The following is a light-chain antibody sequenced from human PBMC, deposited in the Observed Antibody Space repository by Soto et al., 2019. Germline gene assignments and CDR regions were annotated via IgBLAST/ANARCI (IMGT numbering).Light chain of an antibody. V-gene: IGKV1-5*01. J-gene: IGKJ5*01. CDR1: QSITIY. Sequence: DLQMTQSPSSLSASVGDRVTITCRASQSITIYLNWYQQKPGEAPNLLIFGASTLQSGVPSRFSGSGSGTEFTLTISSLQPDDFATYYCQQYNSYWVTFGQGTRLEIK. CDR3: QQYNSYWVT. CDR2: GAS.